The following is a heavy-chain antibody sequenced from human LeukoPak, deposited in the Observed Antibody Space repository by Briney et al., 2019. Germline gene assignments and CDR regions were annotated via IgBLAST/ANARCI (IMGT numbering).Heavy chain of an antibody. J-gene: IGHJ4*02. CDR1: GYSFSNYW. V-gene: IGHV5-51*01. Sequence: GASLKISCEGSGYSFSNYWLGWVRQLPGKGLEWMRIIYPGDSDTRYSPSFQGQVTISADKSISTAYLQWSSLKASDTAMYYCARVDYYDRSGYFDYWGQGTQVTVSS. CDR3: ARVDYYDRSGYFDY. D-gene: IGHD3-22*01. CDR2: IYPGDSDT.